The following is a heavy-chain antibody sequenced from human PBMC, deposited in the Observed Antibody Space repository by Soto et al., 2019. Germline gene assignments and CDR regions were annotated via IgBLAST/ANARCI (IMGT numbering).Heavy chain of an antibody. V-gene: IGHV3-48*02. Sequence: EVRLVESGGDLVQPGGSLRLSCVASGFTFSDYNMNWVRQAPGKGLEWVSYINTGSGSIYYADSVRGRFTISRDNAKNSVFLQMNSLRDEDTAIYYCASSDGTGYYDDYWGQGTLVTVSS. CDR1: GFTFSDYN. CDR2: INTGSGSI. J-gene: IGHJ4*02. D-gene: IGHD3-22*01. CDR3: ASSDGTGYYDDY.